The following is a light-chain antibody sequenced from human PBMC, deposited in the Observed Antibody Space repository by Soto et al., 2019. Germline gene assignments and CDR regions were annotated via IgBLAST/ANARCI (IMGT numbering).Light chain of an antibody. J-gene: IGKJ1*01. CDR2: AAS. CDR1: QSVSSY. CDR3: QESYSTPWT. Sequence: DIQMTQSPSSLSASVGDRVTISCRASQSVSSYLNWYQQNPGKAPMLLIYAASSLKSGVPSRFSGSGSGTDFTLTIRSLQPEDFATYYCQESYSTPWTVGQGTEMEIK. V-gene: IGKV1-39*01.